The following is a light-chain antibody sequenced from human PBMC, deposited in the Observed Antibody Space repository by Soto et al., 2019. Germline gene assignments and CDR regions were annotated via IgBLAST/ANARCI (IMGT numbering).Light chain of an antibody. CDR3: QDYNSAPFN. J-gene: IGKJ3*01. CDR2: ATS. V-gene: IGKV1-27*01. Sequence: DIQMTQSPSSLSASVGDRVTITCRASQGISNSLAWYQQKPGKVPNLLIYATSTLQSGVPSRFSGSGSGTDSTLTTTTLQPKAFPTFYCQDYNSAPFNFGPGTKVDIK. CDR1: QGISNS.